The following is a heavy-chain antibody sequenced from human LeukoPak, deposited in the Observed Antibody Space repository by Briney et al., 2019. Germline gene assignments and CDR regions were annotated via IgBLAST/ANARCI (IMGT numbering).Heavy chain of an antibody. Sequence: ASVKVSCTASGYTFTGYYMHWVRQAPGQGLEWRGWINPNSGGTNYAQKFQGWVTMTRDTSISTAYMELSRLRSDDTAVYYCARASTVTTIVDYWGQGTLVTVSS. CDR3: ARASTVTTIVDY. CDR1: GYTFTGYY. D-gene: IGHD4-17*01. V-gene: IGHV1-2*04. J-gene: IGHJ4*02. CDR2: INPNSGGT.